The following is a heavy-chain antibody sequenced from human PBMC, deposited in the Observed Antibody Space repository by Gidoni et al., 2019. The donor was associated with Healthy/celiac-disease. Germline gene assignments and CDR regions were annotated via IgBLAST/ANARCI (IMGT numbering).Heavy chain of an antibody. Sequence: QVTLRESGPALVKPTQTLTLTCTFSGFSLSTSGMCVSWIRQPPGKALEWLARIDWDDDKYYSTSLKTRLTISKDTSKNQVVLTMTNMDPVDTATYYCARIWSSSLYYYYYMDVWGKGTTVTVSS. J-gene: IGHJ6*03. D-gene: IGHD6-13*01. CDR2: IDWDDDK. CDR1: GFSLSTSGMC. V-gene: IGHV2-70*15. CDR3: ARIWSSSLYYYYYMDV.